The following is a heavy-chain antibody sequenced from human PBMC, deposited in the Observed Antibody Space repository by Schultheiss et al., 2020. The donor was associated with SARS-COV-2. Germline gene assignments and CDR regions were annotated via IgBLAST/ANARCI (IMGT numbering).Heavy chain of an antibody. V-gene: IGHV4-61*08. J-gene: IGHJ6*02. CDR3: ARRSSVYYYYGMDV. CDR1: GGSISSGGYY. CDR2: IYTSGST. Sequence: SETLSLTCTVSGGSISSGGYYWSWIRQHPGKGLEWIGRIYTSGSTNYNPSLKSRVTISVDTSKNQFSLKLSSVTAADTAVYYCARRSSVYYYYGMDVWGQGTTVTVSS.